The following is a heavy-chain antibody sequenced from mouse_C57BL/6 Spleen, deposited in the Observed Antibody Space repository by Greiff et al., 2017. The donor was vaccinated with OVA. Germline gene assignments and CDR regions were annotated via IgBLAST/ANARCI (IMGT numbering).Heavy chain of an antibody. J-gene: IGHJ3*01. D-gene: IGHD2-10*01. CDR3: TRETLLGPFAY. Sequence: EVKLVESGEGLVKPGGSLKLSCAASGFTFSSYAMSWVRQTPEKRLEWVAYISSGGDYIYYADTVKGRFTISRDNARNTLYLQMSSLKSEDTAMYYCTRETLLGPFAYWGQGTLVTVSA. CDR2: ISSGGDYI. V-gene: IGHV5-9-1*02. CDR1: GFTFSSYA.